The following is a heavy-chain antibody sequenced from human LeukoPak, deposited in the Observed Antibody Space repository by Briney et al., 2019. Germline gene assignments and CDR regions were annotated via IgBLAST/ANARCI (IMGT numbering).Heavy chain of an antibody. CDR1: GFTLRSYW. V-gene: IGHV3-7*01. CDR3: ARDPNYYDSSGYFDY. D-gene: IGHD3-22*01. CDR2: IKQDGSEK. J-gene: IGHJ4*02. Sequence: GGSLRLSCAASGFTLRSYWMNWVRQAPGKGPEWVANIKQDGSEKNYVDSVKGRFTISRDNAKNSLYLQMNSLRAEDTAVYYCARDPNYYDSSGYFDYWGQGTLVTVSS.